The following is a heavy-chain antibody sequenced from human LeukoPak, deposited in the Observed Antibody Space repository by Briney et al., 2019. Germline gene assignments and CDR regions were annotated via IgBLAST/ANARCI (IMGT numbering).Heavy chain of an antibody. J-gene: IGHJ3*02. CDR2: MNFNRGST. V-gene: IGHV1-8*01. Sequence: ASVKVSCKASGYTFPNYDINWVRQATGQGLEWMGWMNFNRGSTGYAQKFQGRVTMTRNTAISTVYMELSSLKSEDTAIYYCAKVGLGNTAIHIWGQGTMVTVSS. CDR1: GYTFPNYD. CDR3: AKVGLGNTAIHI. D-gene: IGHD3/OR15-3a*01.